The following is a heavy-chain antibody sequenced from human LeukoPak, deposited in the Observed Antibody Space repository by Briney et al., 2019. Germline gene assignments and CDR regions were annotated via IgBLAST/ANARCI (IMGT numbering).Heavy chain of an antibody. CDR1: GGSISSYY. J-gene: IGHJ5*02. CDR2: IYTSGST. Sequence: SETLSLTCTVSGGSISSYYWSWIRQPPGKGLEWIGYIYTSGSTNYNPSLKSRVTISVDTSKNQFSPKLSSVTAADTAVYYCARMHYDILTGYYRGIWFDPWGQGTLVTVSS. V-gene: IGHV4-4*09. D-gene: IGHD3-9*01. CDR3: ARMHYDILTGYYRGIWFDP.